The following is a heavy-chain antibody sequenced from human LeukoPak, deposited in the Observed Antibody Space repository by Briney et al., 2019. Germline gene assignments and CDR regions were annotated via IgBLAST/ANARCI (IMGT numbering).Heavy chain of an antibody. V-gene: IGHV3-23*01. CDR1: GFTFNNYG. J-gene: IGHJ3*02. CDR3: ARQIGYCISTSCPDAFDI. CDR2: ISGSGGST. Sequence: GGSLRLSCAASGFTFNNYGMSWVRQAPGKGLEWVSTISGSGGSTYYADSVKGRFTISRDNAKNTLYLQMNSLRADDTAVYYCARQIGYCISTSCPDAFDIWGQGTMVTVSS. D-gene: IGHD2-2*01.